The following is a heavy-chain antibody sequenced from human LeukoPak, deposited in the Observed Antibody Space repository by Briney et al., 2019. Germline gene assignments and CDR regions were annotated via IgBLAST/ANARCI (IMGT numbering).Heavy chain of an antibody. CDR2: IKQDGSEK. CDR1: GFTFSSYW. V-gene: IGHV3-7*01. D-gene: IGHD1-26*01. CDR3: ARGYRIVDLFCASL. J-gene: IGHJ3*01. Sequence: RGSLRLSCAASGFTFSSYWMSWVRQAPGKGLEWVANIKQDGSEKYYVDSVKGRFTISRDNAKNSLYLQMNTLRAEDTAVYYCARGYRIVDLFCASLWGQGTMVTVSS.